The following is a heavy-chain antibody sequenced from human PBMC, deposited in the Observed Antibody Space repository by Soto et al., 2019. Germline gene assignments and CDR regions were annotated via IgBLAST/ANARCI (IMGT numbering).Heavy chain of an antibody. CDR1: GXSYRSHA. V-gene: IGHV3-23*01. CDR2: IGASGTTT. CDR3: VKDRYSSLLDPPYYFYY. Sequence: GSLRGSRAASGXSYRSHAISWVRQDPGQGVEWVSAIGASGTTTYYADSVKCRFTISRDNSNNILYLQMNSLRDYDTALYYCVKDRYSSLLDPPYYFYYWGLGTLCTVSS. D-gene: IGHD1-1*01. J-gene: IGHJ4*02.